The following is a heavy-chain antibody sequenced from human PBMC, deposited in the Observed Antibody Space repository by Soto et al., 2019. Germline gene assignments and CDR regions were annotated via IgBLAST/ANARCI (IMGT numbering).Heavy chain of an antibody. J-gene: IGHJ6*02. CDR2: ISAAGDP. CDR3: ARTDRDFYGLDG. Sequence: VQLVESGGGLVQPGGSLRLSCEASGFTFRNYDMHWVRQGTGKGLEWVSGISAAGDPDYADSVEGRFTISRENAQNSFLLQRNSLRVGDTAVYYCARTDRDFYGLDGWGQGTTVIVSS. CDR1: GFTFRNYD. V-gene: IGHV3-13*05.